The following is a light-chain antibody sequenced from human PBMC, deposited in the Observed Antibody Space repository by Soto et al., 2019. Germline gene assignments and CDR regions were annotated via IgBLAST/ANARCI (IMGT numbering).Light chain of an antibody. J-gene: IGKJ5*01. CDR3: QKYNNWPPIT. CDR2: GAS. V-gene: IGKV3-20*01. CDR1: QSVSSSY. Sequence: EIVLTQSPGTLSLSPGERATLSCRASQSVSSSYLAWYQQKPGQAPRLLIYGASSRATGIPDRFSGSGSGTEFTLTISSLQSEDFAVYYCQKYNNWPPITFGQGTRLEI.